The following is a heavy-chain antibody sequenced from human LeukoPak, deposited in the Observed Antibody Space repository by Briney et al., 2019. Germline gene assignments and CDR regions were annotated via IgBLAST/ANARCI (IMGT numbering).Heavy chain of an antibody. CDR3: ARDLFPASSSRQPNWFDP. Sequence: SVKVSCKASGGTFSSYAISWVRQAPGQGLEWMGGIILIFGTANYAQKFQGRVTITTDESTSTAYMELSSLRSEDTAVYYCARDLFPASSSRQPNWFDPWGQGTLVTVSS. D-gene: IGHD6-13*01. J-gene: IGHJ5*02. CDR1: GGTFSSYA. CDR2: IILIFGTA. V-gene: IGHV1-69*05.